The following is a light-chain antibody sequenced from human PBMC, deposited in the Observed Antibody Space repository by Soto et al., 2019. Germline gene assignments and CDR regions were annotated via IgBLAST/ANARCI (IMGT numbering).Light chain of an antibody. V-gene: IGKV3-20*01. J-gene: IGKJ3*01. CDR2: GAS. CDR1: QSVRSAY. CDR3: QQYGSSPFT. Sequence: EIMLTQSPGTLSLSPGERATLSCRASQSVRSAYLAWYQQKPGQAPRLLIYGASTRATGIPDRFSGSGSGTDFSLTISRLEPEDFAVYYCQQYGSSPFTFGPGTKVDIK.